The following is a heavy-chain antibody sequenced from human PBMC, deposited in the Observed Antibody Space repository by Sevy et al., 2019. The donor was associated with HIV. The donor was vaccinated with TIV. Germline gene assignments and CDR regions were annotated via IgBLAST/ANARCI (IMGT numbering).Heavy chain of an antibody. CDR3: AKAVNPTLEAMLEVNLHSLKCFGV. J-gene: IGHJ3*01. Sequence: GGSLRLSCAASGFTFNTHAMNWVRQAPGKGLEWVSVISGPGYGTNYADSVKGRFTISRDNCKNTLNLQMNSVRDHDTAVHYWAKAVNPTLEAMLEVNLHSLKCFGVWGQVAMVIGSS. D-gene: IGHD3-22*01. CDR1: GFTFNTHA. CDR2: ISGPGYGT. V-gene: IGHV3-23*01.